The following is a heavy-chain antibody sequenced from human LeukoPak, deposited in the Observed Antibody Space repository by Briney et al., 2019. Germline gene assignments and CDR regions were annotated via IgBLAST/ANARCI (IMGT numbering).Heavy chain of an antibody. Sequence: GGSLRLSCVVSGFTFSDHFLDWVRQAPGKGLEWVGRSRNKAKSYTTEYAASVKGRFTISRDDSKNSLYLQMNSLKTEDTAVYYCAKDLYYDFWSGYAFDYWGQGTLVTVSS. D-gene: IGHD3-3*01. V-gene: IGHV3-72*01. CDR3: AKDLYYDFWSGYAFDY. CDR2: SRNKAKSYTT. J-gene: IGHJ4*02. CDR1: GFTFSDHF.